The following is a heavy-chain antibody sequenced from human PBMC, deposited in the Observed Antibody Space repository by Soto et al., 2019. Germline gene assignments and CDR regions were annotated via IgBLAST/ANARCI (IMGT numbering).Heavy chain of an antibody. CDR2: NYYSGST. CDR3: ARAWGYGGKASNWFDP. V-gene: IGHV4-31*03. J-gene: IGHJ5*02. CDR1: GGSISSGDYY. D-gene: IGHD4-17*01. Sequence: PSETLSLTCTVSGGSISSGDYYWSWIRQHPGKGLEGIGYNYYSGSTYYNPSLKSRVTISVDTSKNQFSLKLSSVTAADTAVYYCARAWGYGGKASNWFDPWGQGIPVTV.